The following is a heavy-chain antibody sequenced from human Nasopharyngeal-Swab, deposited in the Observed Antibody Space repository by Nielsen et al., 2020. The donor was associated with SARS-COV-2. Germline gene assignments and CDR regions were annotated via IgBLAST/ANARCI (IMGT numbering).Heavy chain of an antibody. J-gene: IGHJ4*02. D-gene: IGHD3-10*01. CDR3: AAGGGYGSGSYHDAGVEY. V-gene: IGHV1-58*02. CDR1: GYTFTSYA. Sequence: SVKVSCKASGYTFTSYAMQWVRQARGQRLEWIGWIVVGSGNTNYAQKFQERVTITRDMSTSTAYMELSSLRSEDTAVYYCAAGGGYGSGSYHDAGVEYWGQGTLVTVSS. CDR2: IVVGSGNT.